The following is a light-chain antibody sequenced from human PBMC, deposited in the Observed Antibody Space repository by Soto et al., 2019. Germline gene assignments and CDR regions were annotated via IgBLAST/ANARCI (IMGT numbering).Light chain of an antibody. CDR3: QQYGSSGT. CDR2: GAS. CDR1: QSVSNNY. V-gene: IGKV3-20*01. Sequence: EIVLTQSPGTLSLSPGERATLSCRASQSVSNNYLAWYQQKAGQAPRLVIYGASNRANGIPDRFSGSGSGTDFTLTISRLEPEDFAVYYCQQYGSSGTFGQGTKVDIQ. J-gene: IGKJ1*01.